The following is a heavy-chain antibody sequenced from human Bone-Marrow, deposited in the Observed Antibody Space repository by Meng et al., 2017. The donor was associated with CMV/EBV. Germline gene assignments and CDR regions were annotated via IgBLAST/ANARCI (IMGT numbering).Heavy chain of an antibody. Sequence: GGSLRLSCAASGFTFSSYGMHWVRQAPGKGLGWVAFIRYDGSNKYYADSVKGRFTISRDNSKNTLYLQMNSLRAEDTAVYYCAKDRIFGEVGYFDYWGQGTLVTVSS. V-gene: IGHV3-30*02. CDR3: AKDRIFGEVGYFDY. J-gene: IGHJ4*02. CDR1: GFTFSSYG. D-gene: IGHD3-3*02. CDR2: IRYDGSNK.